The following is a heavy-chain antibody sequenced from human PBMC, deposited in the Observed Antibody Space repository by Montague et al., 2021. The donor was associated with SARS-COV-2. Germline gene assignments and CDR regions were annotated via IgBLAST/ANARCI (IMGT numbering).Heavy chain of an antibody. CDR1: GGPISGSNYY. CDR2: VYYSGNT. Sequence: SETLSLTCTVTGGPISGSNYYWGWIRQSPGKGLEWIASVYYSGNTYYSPSLKSRLTISVDTSKNQFSLKLNSVTAADTAVYYCARREDSYGFGDRGQGTLVTVSS. V-gene: IGHV4-39*01. CDR3: ARREDSYGFGD. J-gene: IGHJ4*02. D-gene: IGHD5-18*01.